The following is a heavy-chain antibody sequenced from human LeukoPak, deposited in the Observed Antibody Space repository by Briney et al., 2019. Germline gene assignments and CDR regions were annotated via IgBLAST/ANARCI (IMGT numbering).Heavy chain of an antibody. V-gene: IGHV5-51*01. Sequence: GESLKISCKGSGYSFTSYWIGWVRQMPGKGLEWMGIIYTGDSDTRYSPSFQSQVTITADNSISTAYLQWSSLKASDTAVYYCAIGYYDSSGYYSYYFDYWGQGTLVTVSS. D-gene: IGHD3-22*01. CDR1: GYSFTSYW. J-gene: IGHJ4*02. CDR3: AIGYYDSSGYYSYYFDY. CDR2: IYTGDSDT.